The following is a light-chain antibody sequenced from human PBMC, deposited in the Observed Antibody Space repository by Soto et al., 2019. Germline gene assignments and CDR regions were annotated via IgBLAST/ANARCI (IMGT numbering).Light chain of an antibody. V-gene: IGLV2-14*02. CDR1: SSDVGSYNL. CDR3: SSYTSSNSYV. J-gene: IGLJ1*01. Sequence: QSVLTQPASVSGSPGQSITISCTGTSSDVGSYNLVSWYRHHPGKAPKLMVYEGSKRPSGVSNRFSGSKSGNTASLTISGLQAEDEADYYCSSYTSSNSYVFGTGTK. CDR2: EGS.